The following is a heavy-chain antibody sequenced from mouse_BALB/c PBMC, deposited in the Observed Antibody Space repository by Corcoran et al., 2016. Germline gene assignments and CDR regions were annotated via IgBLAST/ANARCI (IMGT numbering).Heavy chain of an antibody. CDR2: IDPANGNT. Sequence: EVQLQQSGAELVKPGASVKLSCTASGFNIKDTYMHWVKQRPEQGLEWIGRIDPANGNTKYDPKFQGKATITADTSSNTAYLQLSSLTSEDTAVYYWARRLTGTWYFDYWGKGTTLTVSS. CDR1: GFNIKDTY. CDR3: ARRLTGTWYFDY. J-gene: IGHJ2*01. D-gene: IGHD4-1*01. V-gene: IGHV14-3*02.